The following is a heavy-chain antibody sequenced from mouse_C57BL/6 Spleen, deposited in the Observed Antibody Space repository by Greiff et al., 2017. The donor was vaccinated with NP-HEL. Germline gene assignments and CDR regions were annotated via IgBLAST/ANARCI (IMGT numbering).Heavy chain of an antibody. V-gene: IGHV5-6*01. CDR1: GFTFSSYG. Sequence: QLVESGGDLVKPGGSLKLSCAASGFTFSSYGMSWVRQTPDKRLEWVATISSGGSYTYYPDSVKGRFTISRDNAKNTLYLQMSSLKSEDTAMYYCARQTYFDYWGQGTTLTVSS. CDR3: ARQTYFDY. CDR2: ISSGGSYT. J-gene: IGHJ2*01.